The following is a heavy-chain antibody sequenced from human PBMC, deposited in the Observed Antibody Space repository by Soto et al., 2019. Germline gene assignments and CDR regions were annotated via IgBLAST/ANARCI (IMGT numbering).Heavy chain of an antibody. J-gene: IGHJ6*02. D-gene: IGHD3-3*01. CDR2: IYYSGST. CDR3: ARGPSFWSGYDYGMDV. Sequence: SETLSLTCTVSGVSISSGDYYWSWIRQPPGKGLEWIGYIYYSGSTYYNPSLKSRVTISVDTSKDQFSLKLSSVTAADTAVYYCARGPSFWSGYDYGMDVWGQGTTVTVSS. CDR1: GVSISSGDYY. V-gene: IGHV4-30-4*01.